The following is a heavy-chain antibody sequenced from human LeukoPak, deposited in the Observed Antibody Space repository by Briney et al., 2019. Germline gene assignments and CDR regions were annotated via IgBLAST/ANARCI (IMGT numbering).Heavy chain of an antibody. Sequence: TSETLSLTCTVSGGSISSGSYHWSWIRQPAGKGLEWIGRIYTSGSTNYNPSLKSRVTMSVDTSKNQFSLKLSSVTAADTAVYYCARDQYSSSSDWFDPWGQGTLVTVSS. V-gene: IGHV4-61*02. J-gene: IGHJ5*02. CDR3: ARDQYSSSSDWFDP. D-gene: IGHD6-13*01. CDR2: IYTSGST. CDR1: GGSISSGSYH.